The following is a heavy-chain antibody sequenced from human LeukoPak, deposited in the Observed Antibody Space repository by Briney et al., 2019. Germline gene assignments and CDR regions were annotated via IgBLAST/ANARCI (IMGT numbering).Heavy chain of an antibody. V-gene: IGHV3-23*01. J-gene: IGHJ4*02. Sequence: GGSLRLSCAASGFTFSSYAMSWVRQAPGKGLEWVSAISGSGGSTYYADSVKGRFTISRDNSKNTLYLQMNSLRAEDTAVYYCAKDRRGCTSTSCYYRFDYWGQGTLVTVSS. CDR2: ISGSGGST. CDR1: GFTFSSYA. CDR3: AKDRRGCTSTSCYYRFDY. D-gene: IGHD2-2*01.